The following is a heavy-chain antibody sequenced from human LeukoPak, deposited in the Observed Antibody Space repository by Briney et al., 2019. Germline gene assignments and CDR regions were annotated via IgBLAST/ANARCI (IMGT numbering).Heavy chain of an antibody. CDR3: ARGVSSWYKDPFDY. V-gene: IGHV3-74*01. D-gene: IGHD6-13*01. Sequence: PGGSLRLSCAASGLTFHNTWMHWIRQAPGEGLVWVSRIINDGITTTYADSVKGRFTISRDNFKNTLYLQMNSLRAEDTAVYYCARGVSSWYKDPFDYWGQGTLVTVSS. CDR1: GLTFHNTW. CDR2: IINDGITT. J-gene: IGHJ4*02.